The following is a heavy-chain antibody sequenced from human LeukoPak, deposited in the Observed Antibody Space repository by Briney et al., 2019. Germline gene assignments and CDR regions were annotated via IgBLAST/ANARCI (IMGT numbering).Heavy chain of an antibody. D-gene: IGHD2-8*01. V-gene: IGHV1-8*01. CDR1: GYTFTSYD. Sequence: ASVKASCKASGYTFTSYDINWVRRATGQGPEWMGWMNPNSGNTGYAQKFQGRVTMTRDTSITTAYLELSNLRSEDTAVYYCARISYDTNTYSPNWFDPWGQGTLVTVSS. CDR3: ARISYDTNTYSPNWFDP. J-gene: IGHJ5*02. CDR2: MNPNSGNT.